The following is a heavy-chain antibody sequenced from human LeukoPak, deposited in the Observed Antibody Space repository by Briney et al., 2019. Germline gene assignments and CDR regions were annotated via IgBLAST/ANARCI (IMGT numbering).Heavy chain of an antibody. V-gene: IGHV1-18*01. Sequence: ASVKVSCKASGYTFTSYSISWVRQAPGRGLEWMGWISADNGNTKYTQKLQGRVTVTTDTSTSTAYMELRSLRSDDTAVYYCATEVDCSTTSCYALGYYGLEVWGQGTTVTVSS. D-gene: IGHD2-2*01. CDR2: ISADNGNT. CDR1: GYTFTSYS. J-gene: IGHJ6*02. CDR3: ATEVDCSTTSCYALGYYGLEV.